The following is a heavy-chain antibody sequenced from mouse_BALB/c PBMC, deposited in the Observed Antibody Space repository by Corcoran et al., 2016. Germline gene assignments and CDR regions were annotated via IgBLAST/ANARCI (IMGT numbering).Heavy chain of an antibody. D-gene: IGHD2-4*01. Sequence: QIQLVQSGPELKKPGETVKISCKASGYTFTNYGMNWVKQAPGKGLKWMGWINTYTGEPTYADAFKGRFAFSLETSASTAYLQINNLKNEDMATYFCASIYYDYSWFAYWGQGTLVTVSA. CDR1: GYTFTNYG. CDR2: INTYTGEP. CDR3: ASIYYDYSWFAY. V-gene: IGHV9-1*02. J-gene: IGHJ3*01.